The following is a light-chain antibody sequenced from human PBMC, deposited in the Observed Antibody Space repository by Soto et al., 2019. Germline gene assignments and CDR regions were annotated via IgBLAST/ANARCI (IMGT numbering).Light chain of an antibody. CDR1: SSDVGGYNY. Sequence: QSVLTQPASVSGSPGQSITISCTGTSSDVGGYNYVSWYQQHPGKAPKLMIYDVTNRPSGISNRFSGSKSGNTASLTIPGLQAEDEAAYYCSSYTSPSTYFSGPGSKFTVL. J-gene: IGLJ1*01. CDR2: DVT. CDR3: SSYTSPSTYF. V-gene: IGLV2-14*01.